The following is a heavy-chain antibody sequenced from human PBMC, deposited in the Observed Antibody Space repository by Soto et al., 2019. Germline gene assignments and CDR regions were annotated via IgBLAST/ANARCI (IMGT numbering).Heavy chain of an antibody. D-gene: IGHD3-16*02. V-gene: IGHV4-59*01. CDR2: IYYSGST. CDR3: ARGVRSSFFDP. J-gene: IGHJ5*02. CDR1: GGSISSYY. Sequence: SETLSLTCTVSGGSISSYYWSWIRQPPGKGLEWIGYIYYSGSTNYNPSLKSRVTISVDTSKNQFSLRLSSVTAADTAVYYCARGVRSSFFDPWGQGTLVTVSS.